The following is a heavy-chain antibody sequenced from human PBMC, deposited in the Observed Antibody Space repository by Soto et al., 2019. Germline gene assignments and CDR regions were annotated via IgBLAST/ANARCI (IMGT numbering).Heavy chain of an antibody. Sequence: SXVSLTLTCSGFGFSINTYCKNWIRQTPGKGLEWVANINPEGNAKTYVDPVKGRFFVSRDNTRNSLDLQMTSLRVEDSAIYFCAAWDISNIWGQGILVTVSS. CDR2: INPEGNAK. J-gene: IGHJ4*02. V-gene: IGHV3-7*01. CDR1: GFSINTYC. CDR3: AAWDISNI. D-gene: IGHD2-15*01.